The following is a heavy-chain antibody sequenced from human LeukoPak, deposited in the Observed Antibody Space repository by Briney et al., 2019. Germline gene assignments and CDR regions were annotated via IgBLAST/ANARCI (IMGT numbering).Heavy chain of an antibody. J-gene: IGHJ4*02. CDR1: GFTFCSYS. Sequence: GGSLRLSCAASGFTFCSYSMNWVRQAPGKGLEWVSSISSSSSYIYYADSVKGRFTISRDNAKNSLYLQMNSLRAEDTAVYYCARDGLAGSSSDFDYWGQGTLVTVSS. CDR3: ARDGLAGSSSDFDY. D-gene: IGHD6-6*01. CDR2: ISSSSSYI. V-gene: IGHV3-21*01.